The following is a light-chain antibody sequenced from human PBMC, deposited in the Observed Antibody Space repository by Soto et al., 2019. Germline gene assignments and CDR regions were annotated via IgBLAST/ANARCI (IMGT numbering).Light chain of an antibody. Sequence: DIQMTQSPSSVSASVGDRVTITCRASQDIDSWLAWYQQKPGKAPKLLIYAASSLQSGVPSRFSGSGSGTDFTFTISSLQPEDFATYYCQQYYSYPPYTFGQGTKLEIK. CDR3: QQYYSYPPYT. V-gene: IGKV1-12*01. CDR2: AAS. CDR1: QDIDSW. J-gene: IGKJ2*01.